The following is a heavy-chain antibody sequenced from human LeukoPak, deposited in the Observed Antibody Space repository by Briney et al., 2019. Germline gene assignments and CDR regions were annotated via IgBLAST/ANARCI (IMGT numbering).Heavy chain of an antibody. V-gene: IGHV3-30*18. CDR3: AKDRNVGDAFDI. CDR2: ISYDGSNK. Sequence: PRRSLRLSCAASGFTFSSYGMHWVRQAPGKGLEWVAVISYDGSNKYYADSVKGRFTISRDNSKNTLYLQMNSLRAEDTAVYYCAKDRNVGDAFDIWGQGTMVTVSS. J-gene: IGHJ3*02. D-gene: IGHD1-1*01. CDR1: GFTFSSYG.